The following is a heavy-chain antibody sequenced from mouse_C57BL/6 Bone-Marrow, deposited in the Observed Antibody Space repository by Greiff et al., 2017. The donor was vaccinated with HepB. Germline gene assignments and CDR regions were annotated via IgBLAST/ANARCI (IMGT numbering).Heavy chain of an antibody. CDR3: ARRVGSSPFAY. V-gene: IGHV5-17*01. D-gene: IGHD1-1*01. Sequence: EVMLVESGGGLVKPGGSLKLSCAASGFTFSDYGMHWVRQAPEKGLEWVAYISSGSSTIYYADTVKGRFTISRDNAKNTLFLQMTSLRSEDTAMYYCARRVGSSPFAYWGQGTLVTVSA. CDR1: GFTFSDYG. CDR2: ISSGSSTI. J-gene: IGHJ3*01.